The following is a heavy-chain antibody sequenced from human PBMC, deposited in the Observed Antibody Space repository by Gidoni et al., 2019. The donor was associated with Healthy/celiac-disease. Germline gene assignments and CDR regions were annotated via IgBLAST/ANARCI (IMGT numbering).Heavy chain of an antibody. CDR2: IKSQTGGGTT. CDR1: GVTLRNAW. D-gene: IGHD1-26*01. CDR3: TTDLPSGSDRAFDI. Sequence: EVQLVESGVGLVKPRGSIRLSCAAAGVTLRNAWMGWGRQAPGKGLEWVGTIKSQTGGGTTDYAAPVNGRFTISRYDSTITLYLPMNSLKTEDTALYYCTTDLPSGSDRAFDIWGQGTMVTVSS. J-gene: IGHJ3*02. V-gene: IGHV3-15*01.